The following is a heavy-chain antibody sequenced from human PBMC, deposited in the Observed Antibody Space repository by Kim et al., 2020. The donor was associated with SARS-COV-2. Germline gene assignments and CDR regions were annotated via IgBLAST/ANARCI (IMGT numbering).Heavy chain of an antibody. D-gene: IGHD1-26*01. V-gene: IGHV3-30-3*01. CDR1: GFTFSSYA. Sequence: GGSLRLSWAASGFTFSSYAMHWVRQAPGKGLEWVAVISYDGSNKYYADSVKGRFTISRDNSKNTLYLQMNSLRAEDTAVYYCASHSVGALYYYYYYGMDVWGQGTTVTVSS. J-gene: IGHJ6*02. CDR2: ISYDGSNK. CDR3: ASHSVGALYYYYYYGMDV.